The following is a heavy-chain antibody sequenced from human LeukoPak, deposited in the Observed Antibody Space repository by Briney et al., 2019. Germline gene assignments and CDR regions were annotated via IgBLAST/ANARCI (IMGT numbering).Heavy chain of an antibody. J-gene: IGHJ4*02. V-gene: IGHV3-30*02. CDR1: GFTFSSYG. Sequence: GGSLRLSCAASGFTFSSYGMHWVRQAPGKGLEWVAFILYDGSNKYYADSVKGRFTISRDNSKNTLYLQMNSLRAEDTAVYYCAKDLPPRPNFGYWGQGTLVTVSS. CDR2: ILYDGSNK. CDR3: AKDLPPRPNFGY.